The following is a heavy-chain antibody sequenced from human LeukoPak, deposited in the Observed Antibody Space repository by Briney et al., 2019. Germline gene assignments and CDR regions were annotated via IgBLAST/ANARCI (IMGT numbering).Heavy chain of an antibody. CDR3: ASQLYYYDSSGYYAYDAFDI. J-gene: IGHJ3*02. V-gene: IGHV1-69*05. CDR1: GGTFSSYA. D-gene: IGHD3-22*01. Sequence: ASVKVSCKASGGTFSSYAIIWVRQAPGQGLEWMGGIIPIFGTANYAQKFQGRVTITTDESTSTAYMELSSLRSEDTAVYYCASQLYYYDSSGYYAYDAFDIWGQGTMVTVSS. CDR2: IIPIFGTA.